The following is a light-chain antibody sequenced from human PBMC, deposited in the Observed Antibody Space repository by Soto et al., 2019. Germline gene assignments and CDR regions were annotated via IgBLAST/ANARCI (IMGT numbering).Light chain of an antibody. CDR2: EVS. J-gene: IGLJ1*01. CDR3: SSYAGSNNYV. CDR1: SSDVGNYNY. Sequence: QSVLTQPLSASGSPGQSVTISCIGTSSDVGNYNYVSWYQQHPGKAPKLMIYEVSKRPSGVPDRFSGSKSGNTASLTVSGLQTDDEADYYCSSYAGSNNYVFGTGTKVTVL. V-gene: IGLV2-8*01.